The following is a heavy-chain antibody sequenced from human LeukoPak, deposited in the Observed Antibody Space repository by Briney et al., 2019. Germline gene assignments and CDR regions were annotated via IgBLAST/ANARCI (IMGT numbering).Heavy chain of an antibody. CDR2: ISAYNGNT. CDR1: GYTFTSYG. J-gene: IGHJ6*03. Sequence: ASVKVSCKASGYTFTSYGISWVRQAPGQGLEWMGWISAYNGNTNYAQKLQGRVTMTTDTSTSTAYMELRSLRSDDTAVYYCARAAYYYYDSSGYYMGSYYYYYYMDVWGKGTTVTVSS. D-gene: IGHD3-22*01. V-gene: IGHV1-18*01. CDR3: ARAAYYYYDSSGYYMGSYYYYYYMDV.